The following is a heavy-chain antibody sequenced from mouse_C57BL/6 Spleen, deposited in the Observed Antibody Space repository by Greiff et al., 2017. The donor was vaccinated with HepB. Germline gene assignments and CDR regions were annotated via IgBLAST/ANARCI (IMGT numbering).Heavy chain of an antibody. CDR1: GYTFTDYY. J-gene: IGHJ4*01. Sequence: VQLQQSGPELVKPGASVKISCKASGYTFTDYYMNWVKQSHGKSLEWIGDINPNNGGTSYNQKFKGKATLTVDKSSSTAYMELRSLTSEDSAVYYCASPIYYGNYDAMDYWGQGTSVTVSS. CDR2: INPNNGGT. D-gene: IGHD2-1*01. V-gene: IGHV1-26*01. CDR3: ASPIYYGNYDAMDY.